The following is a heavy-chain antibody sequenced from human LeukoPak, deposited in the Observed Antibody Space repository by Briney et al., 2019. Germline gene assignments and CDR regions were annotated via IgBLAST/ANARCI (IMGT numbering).Heavy chain of an antibody. D-gene: IGHD1-20*01. V-gene: IGHV1-2*02. Sequence: ASVKVSCKASGYTFTVYYIHWVRQAPGQGLEWMGWINPNSGGTHYAQKFQGRVTMTRDTSIRTAYMELSSLTSDDTAVYYCATVTGKSFDYWGQGTLVTVSS. CDR1: GYTFTVYY. J-gene: IGHJ4*02. CDR3: ATVTGKSFDY. CDR2: INPNSGGT.